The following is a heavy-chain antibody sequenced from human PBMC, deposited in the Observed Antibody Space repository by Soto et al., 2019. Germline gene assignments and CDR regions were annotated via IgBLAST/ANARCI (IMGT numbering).Heavy chain of an antibody. CDR3: ARVLYYGSGSYSPYAMDV. CDR2: VSPPFRTS. J-gene: IGHJ6*02. Sequence: QVQLVQSGAEVKKPGSSVKVSCKTSGVSFNNNGIGWVRQAPGHGLEWMGGVSPPFRTSNYARKFQGRISITAVASTGTVNMELSSLTSEDTAQYYCARVLYYGSGSYSPYAMDVWGQGTPVTVSS. V-gene: IGHV1-69*01. CDR1: GVSFNNNG. D-gene: IGHD3-10*01.